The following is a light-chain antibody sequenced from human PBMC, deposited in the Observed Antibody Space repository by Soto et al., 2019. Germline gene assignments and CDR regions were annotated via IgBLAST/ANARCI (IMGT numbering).Light chain of an antibody. J-gene: IGLJ2*01. CDR2: EVS. V-gene: IGLV2-8*01. CDR1: SSDVGSYNY. CDR3: SSYAGSNNFVV. Sequence: QPVLTQPPSASGSPGQSVTISCTGTSSDVGSYNYVSWYQQHPGQAPKLMIYEVSKRPSGVPDRFSGSKSGNTASLTVSGLQAEDEADYYCSSYAGSNNFVVFGGGTKVTVL.